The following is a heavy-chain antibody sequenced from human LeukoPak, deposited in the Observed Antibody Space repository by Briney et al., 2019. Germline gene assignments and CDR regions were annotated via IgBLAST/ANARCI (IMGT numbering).Heavy chain of an antibody. CDR2: INHSGST. CDR3: ARVFRGAALARWFDP. Sequence: KSSETLSLTCAVYGGSFSGYYWSWIRQPPGKGLEWIGEINHSGSTNYNPSLKSRVTISVDTSKNQFSLKLSSVTAADTAVYYCARVFRGAALARWFDPWGQGTLVTVSS. J-gene: IGHJ5*02. D-gene: IGHD3-10*01. V-gene: IGHV4-34*01. CDR1: GGSFSGYY.